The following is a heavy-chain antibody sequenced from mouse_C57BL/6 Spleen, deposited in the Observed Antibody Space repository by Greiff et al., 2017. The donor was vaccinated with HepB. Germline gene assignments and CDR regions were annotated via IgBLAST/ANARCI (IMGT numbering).Heavy chain of an antibody. J-gene: IGHJ3*01. CDR3: AVYYDYDVRFAY. Sequence: EVQLVESEGGLVQPGSSMKLSCTASGFTFSDYYMAWVRQVPEKGLEWVANINYDGSSTYYLDSLKSRFIISRDNAKNILYLQMSSLKSEDTATYYCAVYYDYDVRFAYWGQGTLVTVSA. V-gene: IGHV5-16*01. CDR2: INYDGSST. D-gene: IGHD2-4*01. CDR1: GFTFSDYY.